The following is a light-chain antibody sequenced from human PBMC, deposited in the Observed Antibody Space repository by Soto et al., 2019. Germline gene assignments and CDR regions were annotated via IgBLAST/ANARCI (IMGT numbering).Light chain of an antibody. V-gene: IGKV3-20*01. CDR3: QQYGSSGT. CDR2: GAS. Sequence: ENVLTQSPGTLSLSTGERATLSCRASQSVSNNYLAWYQQKPGQAPRLLIYGASNRATGIPDRFSGSGSGTDFTLTISRLEPEDFAVYYCQQYGSSGTFGQGTKV. J-gene: IGKJ1*01. CDR1: QSVSNNY.